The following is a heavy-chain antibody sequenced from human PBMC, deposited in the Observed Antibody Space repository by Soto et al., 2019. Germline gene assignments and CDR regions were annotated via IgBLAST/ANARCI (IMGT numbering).Heavy chain of an antibody. CDR3: SRGIEEMATTTAVWSFDL. Sequence: QVQLVQSGAEVKKPGSSVKVSCKASGDTFSSHAFGWVRQAPGQGLEWVGGIIPFFGTANYAQKFQGRVAITADESTTTVYMELSSLTSEDKAVYYCSRGIEEMATTTAVWSFDLWGRGTLVTVSS. CDR1: GDTFSSHA. J-gene: IGHJ2*01. D-gene: IGHD1-1*01. CDR2: IIPFFGTA. V-gene: IGHV1-69*01.